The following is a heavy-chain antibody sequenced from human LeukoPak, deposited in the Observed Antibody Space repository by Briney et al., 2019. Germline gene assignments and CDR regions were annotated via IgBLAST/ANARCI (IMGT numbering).Heavy chain of an antibody. CDR2: ISAYNGNT. CDR3: ARDQDPGAFDI. J-gene: IGHJ3*02. CDR1: SYTLTNYG. V-gene: IGHV1-18*01. Sequence: ASVKVSCNASSYTLTNYGISRVRHAPGPGHEWMGWISAYNGNTNSAQNLQGRVTMTTDTTTNTAYMELRSLRSDDTAVYYCARDQDPGAFDIWGQGTMVTVSS.